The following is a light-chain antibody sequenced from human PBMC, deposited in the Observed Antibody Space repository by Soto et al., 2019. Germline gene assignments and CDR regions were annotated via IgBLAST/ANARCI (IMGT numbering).Light chain of an antibody. CDR2: DAS. Sequence: IVVPQSPAILSVSYGERATLSCRASQSISRSLAWYQQKPGQAPRLLISDASTRATGIPARFSGSGSGTEFTLTISSLQSEDFALYYCHQYNSWPPGTFGQGTKVDIK. J-gene: IGKJ2*01. V-gene: IGKV3-15*01. CDR1: QSISRS. CDR3: HQYNSWPPGT.